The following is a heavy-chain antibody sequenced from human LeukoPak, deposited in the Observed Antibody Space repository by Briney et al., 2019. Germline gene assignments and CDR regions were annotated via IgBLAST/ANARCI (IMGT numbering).Heavy chain of an antibody. CDR1: GFTFSSYA. CDR3: ARGPIVGATHDAFDI. CDR2: ISYDGSNK. Sequence: PGGSLRLSCAASGFTFSSYAMHWVRQAPGKGLEWVAVISYDGSNKYYADSVKGRFTISRDNSKNTLYLQMNSLRAEDTALYYCARGPIVGATHDAFDIWGQGTMVTVSS. J-gene: IGHJ3*02. D-gene: IGHD1-26*01. V-gene: IGHV3-30*04.